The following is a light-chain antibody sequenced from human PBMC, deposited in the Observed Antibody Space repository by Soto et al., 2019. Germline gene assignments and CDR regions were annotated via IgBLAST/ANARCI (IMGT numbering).Light chain of an antibody. CDR2: DVD. Sequence: QSVLTQPRSVSGSPGQSVTISCTGTSSDVGGYNYVSWYQHHPGKAPKLMIYDVDKRPSGVPGRFSGSKSGNTASLTISGLQAEDAADYYCCSYAGSYPFVFGTGTKVTVL. V-gene: IGLV2-11*01. CDR1: SSDVGGYNY. J-gene: IGLJ1*01. CDR3: CSYAGSYPFV.